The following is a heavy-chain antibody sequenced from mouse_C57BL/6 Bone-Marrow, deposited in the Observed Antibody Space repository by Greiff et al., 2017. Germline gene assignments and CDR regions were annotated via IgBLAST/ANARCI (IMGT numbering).Heavy chain of an antibody. D-gene: IGHD2-1*01. V-gene: IGHV5-6*02. CDR2: ISSGGSYT. J-gene: IGHJ2*01. CDR1: GFTFSSYG. CDR3: ARRRNYEDY. Sequence: EVKLVESGGDLVKPGGSLKLSCAASGFTFSSYGMSWVRQTPDKRLEWVATISSGGSYTYYPDSVKGRFTISRDNAKNTLYPQMSSLKSEDTAMYYCARRRNYEDYWGQGTTLTVSS.